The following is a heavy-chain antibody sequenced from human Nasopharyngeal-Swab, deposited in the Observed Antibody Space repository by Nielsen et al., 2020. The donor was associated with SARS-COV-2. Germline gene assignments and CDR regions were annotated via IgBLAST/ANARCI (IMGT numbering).Heavy chain of an antibody. Sequence: WVRQAPGQGLEWMGIIDPSGGSTTYAQKFQDRVTLTRDTSTSTVYMELSSLTSDDTAVYYCARQGELGDGRIFNVWGQGTMVTVSS. J-gene: IGHJ3*01. CDR3: ARQGELGDGRIFNV. D-gene: IGHD1-26*01. CDR2: IDPSGGST. V-gene: IGHV1-46*01.